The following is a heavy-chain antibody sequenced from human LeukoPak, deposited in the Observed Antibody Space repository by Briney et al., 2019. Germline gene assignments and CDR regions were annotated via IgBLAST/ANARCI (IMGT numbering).Heavy chain of an antibody. CDR2: ISSSSSTI. CDR3: ARRGDGGRSFDL. V-gene: IGHV3-48*01. J-gene: IGHJ4*02. Sequence: GGSLRLSCAASGFSFSDHWLDWVRQAPGKGLEWISYISSSSSTIYYADSVKGRFTISRDNSKNTLYLQMNSLRAEDTAVYYCARRGDGGRSFDLWGQGTLVTVSS. D-gene: IGHD4-23*01. CDR1: GFSFSDHW.